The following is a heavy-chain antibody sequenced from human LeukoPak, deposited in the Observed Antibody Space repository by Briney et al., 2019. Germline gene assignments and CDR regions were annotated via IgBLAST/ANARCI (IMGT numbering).Heavy chain of an antibody. CDR1: GFTFDDYV. V-gene: IGHV3-9*01. CDR2: ISWNSGSI. J-gene: IGHJ4*02. D-gene: IGHD6-6*01. Sequence: PGGSPRLSCVASGFTFDDYVMHWVRQVPGKGLEWVSGISWNSGSIGYADSVKGRFTISRDNAKNSLYLQMNSLRPEDTALYYCAKDEYSSSSGYYFDYWGQGTLVTVSS. CDR3: AKDEYSSSSGYYFDY.